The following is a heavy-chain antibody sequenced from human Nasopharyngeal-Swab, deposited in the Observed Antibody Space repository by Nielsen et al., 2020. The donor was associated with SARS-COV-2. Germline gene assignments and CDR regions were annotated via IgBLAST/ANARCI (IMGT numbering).Heavy chain of an antibody. D-gene: IGHD5/OR15-5a*01. CDR2: IKEDGSKK. J-gene: IGHJ3*01. CDR1: GFTFNNYG. V-gene: IGHV3-7*01. CDR3: VIASSVAFDF. Sequence: GGSLRLSCEASGFTFNNYGMHWVRQAPGKGLEWVAHIKEDGSKKYYVDSVNGRFTISRDNTKNSVYLQMNSLRADDTALYYCVIASSVAFDFWGQGTMVTVTS.